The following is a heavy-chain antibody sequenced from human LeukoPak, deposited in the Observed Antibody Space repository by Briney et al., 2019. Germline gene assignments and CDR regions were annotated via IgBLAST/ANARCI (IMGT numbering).Heavy chain of an antibody. CDR3: ARVAANGVYFDY. V-gene: IGHV1-8*01. CDR2: MNPNSGNT. D-gene: IGHD2-8*01. CDR1: GYTFTSYD. J-gene: IGHJ4*02. Sequence: GASVKVSCKASGYTFTSYDINWVRQATGQGLEWMGWMNPNSGNTGYAQKFQGRVTMTRNTSISTAYMELSSLRSEDTAVYYCARVAANGVYFDYWGQGTLVTVSS.